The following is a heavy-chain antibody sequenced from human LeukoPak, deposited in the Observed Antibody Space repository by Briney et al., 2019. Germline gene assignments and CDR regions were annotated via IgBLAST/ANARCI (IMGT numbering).Heavy chain of an antibody. V-gene: IGHV3-7*01. CDR3: AKLAKYFYGSETYYFFEH. Sequence: PGGSLRLSCAGSGFTFSSYWMSWVRQAPGKGLEWVANIKQDGTEKSYVDSVKGRFTISRDNAKNSLYLQMNTLRVEDTAVYYCAKLAKYFYGSETYYFFEHWGQGTPVTASS. J-gene: IGHJ4*02. D-gene: IGHD3-10*01. CDR2: IKQDGTEK. CDR1: GFTFSSYW.